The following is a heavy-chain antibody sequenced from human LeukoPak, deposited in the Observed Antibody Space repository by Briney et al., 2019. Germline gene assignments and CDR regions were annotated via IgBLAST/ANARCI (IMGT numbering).Heavy chain of an antibody. V-gene: IGHV3-53*01. J-gene: IGHJ4*02. Sequence: GGSLRLSCAASGFTVSSNYMSWVRQAPGKGLEWVSVIYSGGSTYYADSVKGRFTISRDNSKNTLYLQMNSLRAEDTAVYYCARASMIVAISDYWGQGTLVTVSS. D-gene: IGHD3-22*01. CDR2: IYSGGST. CDR1: GFTVSSNY. CDR3: ARASMIVAISDY.